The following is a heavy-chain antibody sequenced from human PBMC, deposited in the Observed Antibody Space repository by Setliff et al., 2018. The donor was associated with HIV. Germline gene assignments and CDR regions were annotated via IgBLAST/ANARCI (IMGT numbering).Heavy chain of an antibody. V-gene: IGHV4-38-2*01. CDR2: IYHSEST. D-gene: IGHD2-21*01. Sequence: LSLTCAVSGYSISSGYYWGWIRQPPGKGREGIGSIYHSESTYYNPSLKSRVTISVDTSKNQFSLKLSSVTAADTAVYYCAGGGPIAMRGRSYYYYYMDVWGKGTTVTVSS. CDR1: GYSISSGYY. J-gene: IGHJ6*03. CDR3: AGGGPIAMRGRSYYYYYMDV.